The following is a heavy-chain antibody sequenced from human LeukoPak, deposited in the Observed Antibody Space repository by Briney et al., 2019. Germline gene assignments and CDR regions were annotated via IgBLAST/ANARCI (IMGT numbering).Heavy chain of an antibody. V-gene: IGHV3-7*03. J-gene: IGHJ4*02. CDR1: GFTFSSYW. CDR2: IKQDGSAK. Sequence: GGSLRLSCAASGFTFSSYWMSWARQAPGKGLEWVANIKQDGSAKYYVDSVKGRFTISRDNAKNSLDLQMNSLRAEDTAVYYCARHGNYNFDNWGQGTLVTVSS. D-gene: IGHD5-24*01. CDR3: ARHGNYNFDN.